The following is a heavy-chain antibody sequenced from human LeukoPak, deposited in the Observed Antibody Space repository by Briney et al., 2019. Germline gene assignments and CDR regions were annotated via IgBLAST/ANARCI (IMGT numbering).Heavy chain of an antibody. Sequence: PSETLSLTCTVSGGSMNNYYWSWIRQPPGKGMEYIGSIDYRGSTKYNPSLKSRVTISVDTAKNQFSLKLSSVTAADTAVYYCAREGGPYRPLDYSGQGTLVTVSS. J-gene: IGHJ4*02. CDR3: AREGGPYRPLDY. CDR1: GGSMNNYY. CDR2: IDYRGST. V-gene: IGHV4-59*12.